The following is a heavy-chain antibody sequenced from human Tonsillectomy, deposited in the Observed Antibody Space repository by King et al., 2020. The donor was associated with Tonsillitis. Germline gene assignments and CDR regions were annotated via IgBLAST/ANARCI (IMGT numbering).Heavy chain of an antibody. V-gene: IGHV4-38-2*02. CDR2: VYHSGSA. J-gene: IGHJ5*02. CDR3: ARVRISSYDFWSGYYEGWFDP. Sequence: QLQESGPGLVKPSGTLSLTCTVSGYSLSNGFYWGWIRQSPGKGLEWIASVYHSGSAYYNPSLKSRVTISVDTSKNQFSLRLSSVTAADTAVYYCARVRISSYDFWSGYYEGWFDPWGQGTLVTVSS. D-gene: IGHD3-3*01. CDR1: GYSLSNGFY.